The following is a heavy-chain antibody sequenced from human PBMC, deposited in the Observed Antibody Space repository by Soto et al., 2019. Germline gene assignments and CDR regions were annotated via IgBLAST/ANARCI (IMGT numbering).Heavy chain of an antibody. Sequence: QVQLVESGGGVVQPGRTLRLSCAASGFTFNSYGMHWVRQAPGKGLEWVAIIWYDGSNKYYADSVKGRFTISRDNSKNTLFLQMNSLRAQDTAVYYCARGIMITFGGDIAPSYYFDYWGQGTLVTVSS. D-gene: IGHD3-16*02. CDR3: ARGIMITFGGDIAPSYYFDY. CDR1: GFTFNSYG. CDR2: IWYDGSNK. V-gene: IGHV3-33*01. J-gene: IGHJ4*02.